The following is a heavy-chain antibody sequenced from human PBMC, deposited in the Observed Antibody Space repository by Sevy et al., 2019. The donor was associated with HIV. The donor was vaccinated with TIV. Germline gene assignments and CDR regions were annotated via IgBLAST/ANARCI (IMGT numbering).Heavy chain of an antibody. Sequence: GSLRLSCVGAGISISSHWMNWVRQSPGKGLEWVANINQDGSEIYYVGSVKGRFTISRDNSKNTLYLQMNSLRAEDTAVYYCARESIAVAGIGYYFHSWGQGTLVTVSS. CDR1: GISISSHW. CDR2: INQDGSEI. CDR3: ARESIAVAGIGYYFHS. V-gene: IGHV3-7*01. J-gene: IGHJ4*02. D-gene: IGHD6-19*01.